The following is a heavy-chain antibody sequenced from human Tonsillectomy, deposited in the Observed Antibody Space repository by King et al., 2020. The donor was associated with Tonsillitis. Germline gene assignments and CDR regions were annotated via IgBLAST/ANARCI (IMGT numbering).Heavy chain of an antibody. D-gene: IGHD6-19*01. CDR3: ATTTWGPATSAWFDY. CDR1: GFTFSNYW. V-gene: IGHV3-7*03. Sequence: VQLVESGEDLVQPGGSLRLSCAASGFTFSNYWMSWVRQAPEKGLEWVANIKQDGSEKYYVASVKGRFTISRDNAKNSLYLQMNSLRAEDTAVYFCATTTWGPATSAWFDYWGQGTLVTVSS. CDR2: IKQDGSEK. J-gene: IGHJ4*02.